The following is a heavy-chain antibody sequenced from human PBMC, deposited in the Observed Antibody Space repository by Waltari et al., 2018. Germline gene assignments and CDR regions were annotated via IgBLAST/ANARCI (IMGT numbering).Heavy chain of an antibody. CDR2: VYYGGTA. Sequence: QLQLQESGPGLAKPSETLSLSGDVSVAPLTSSYYYSGWVRQPPGKGLEWIGHVYYGGTAYYNPSLKSRVTISVDTSKNQFSLKLNSVTAADTAVYYCARHFKAYCGGDCYHWYFDLWGRGTLVTVSS. CDR3: ARHFKAYCGGDCYHWYFDL. D-gene: IGHD2-21*02. J-gene: IGHJ2*01. V-gene: IGHV4-39*01. CDR1: VAPLTSSYYY.